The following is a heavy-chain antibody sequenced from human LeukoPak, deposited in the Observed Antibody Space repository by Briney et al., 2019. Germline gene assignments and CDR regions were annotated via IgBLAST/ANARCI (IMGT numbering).Heavy chain of an antibody. V-gene: IGHV5-51*01. D-gene: IGHD2-21*02. J-gene: IGHJ6*03. CDR1: GYSFTSYW. CDR2: IYPGDSDT. Sequence: GESLKISCKGSGYSFTSYWIGWVRQMPGKGLEWMGIIYPGDSDTRYSPSFQGQVTIPVDKSIRTAYLQWSSLKAPDTAMYYCARNGAPVVTAITPYYYYMDVWGKGTTVTVSS. CDR3: ARNGAPVVTAITPYYYYMDV.